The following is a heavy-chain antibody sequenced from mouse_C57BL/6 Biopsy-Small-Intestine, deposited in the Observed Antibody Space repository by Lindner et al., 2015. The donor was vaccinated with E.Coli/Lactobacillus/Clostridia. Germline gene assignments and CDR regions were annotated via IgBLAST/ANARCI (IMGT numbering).Heavy chain of an antibody. D-gene: IGHD2-2*01. CDR1: GYTFTTYA. J-gene: IGHJ2*01. Sequence: VKVSCKASGYTFTTYAVNWLRQAPGQGLEWMGWINTNTGNPTYAQGFTGRFVFSLDTSVSTAYLQISGLKAEDTAVYYCARDVYGSGSYYFDYWGQGTLVTVSS. CDR2: INTNTGNP. CDR3: ARDVYGSGSYYFDY. V-gene: IGHV9-3*02.